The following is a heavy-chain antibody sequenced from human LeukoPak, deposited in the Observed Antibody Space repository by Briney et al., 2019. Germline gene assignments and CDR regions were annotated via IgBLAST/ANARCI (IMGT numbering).Heavy chain of an antibody. V-gene: IGHV4-34*01. D-gene: IGHD3-22*01. J-gene: IGHJ4*02. CDR1: GESFSGYY. Sequence: PSETLSLTCAVYGESFSGYYWSWIRQPPGKGLEWIGEINHSGSTNYNPSLKSRVTISVDTSKNQFSLKLSSLTAADTAVYYCARWVYDSSGYYSDYWGQGTLVTVSS. CDR2: INHSGST. CDR3: ARWVYDSSGYYSDY.